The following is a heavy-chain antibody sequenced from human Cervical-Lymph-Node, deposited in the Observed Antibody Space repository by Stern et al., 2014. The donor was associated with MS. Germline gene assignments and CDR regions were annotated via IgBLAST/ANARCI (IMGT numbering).Heavy chain of an antibody. J-gene: IGHJ4*02. CDR3: AKGYDSGGYYFDY. V-gene: IGHV3-23*01. D-gene: IGHD3-22*01. CDR2: ISGSGST. Sequence: EVQLLESGGGLVQPGGSLRLSCAGSGFTFSSYAMSWVRQAPGKGLEWVSAISGSGSTSYAECVKGRFTISREHSKTTLFMVRNGMRAEDTAVYYCAKGYDSGGYYFDYWGQGTLVTVSS. CDR1: GFTFSSYA.